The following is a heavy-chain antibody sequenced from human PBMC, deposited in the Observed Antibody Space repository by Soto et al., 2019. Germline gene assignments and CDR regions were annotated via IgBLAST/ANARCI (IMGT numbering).Heavy chain of an antibody. CDR2: MNPGSGDT. D-gene: IGHD3-16*01. J-gene: IGHJ5*02. CDR3: ARMATFGSLNWFDP. Sequence: ASLKVSCKASGYSMTNNDVTCVRQATGQGLEWMGWMNPGSGDTGYAQKFQGRVTMTRDISIATAYMELSSLRSDDTAIYYCARMATFGSLNWFDPWGQGTLVTVSS. V-gene: IGHV1-8*01. CDR1: GYSMTNND.